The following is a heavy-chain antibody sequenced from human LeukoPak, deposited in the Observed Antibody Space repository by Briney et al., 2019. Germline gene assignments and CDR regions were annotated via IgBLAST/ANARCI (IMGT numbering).Heavy chain of an antibody. Sequence: GGSLRLSCAASGFTFSSYSMNWVRQAPGKGLEWVSSISSSSSYIYYADSVKGRFTISRSNAKNSVYLQMNYLRVEDTAVYYCAREGTVTPYNFDYWGQGTLVTVSS. CDR1: GFTFSSYS. J-gene: IGHJ4*02. CDR3: AREGTVTPYNFDY. V-gene: IGHV3-21*06. CDR2: ISSSSSYI. D-gene: IGHD4-17*01.